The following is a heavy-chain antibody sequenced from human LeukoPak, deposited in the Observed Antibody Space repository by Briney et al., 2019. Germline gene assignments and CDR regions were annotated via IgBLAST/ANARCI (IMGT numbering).Heavy chain of an antibody. Sequence: GESLKISGKGSGYSFTSYWIVWVRQMPGKGLEWMGIIYPGDSDTRYSPSFQGQVTISADKSISTAYLQWNGLKASDTAMYYCAISRGYPGRFDPWGQETLVTVSS. D-gene: IGHD2-15*01. CDR3: AISRGYPGRFDP. V-gene: IGHV5-51*01. J-gene: IGHJ5*02. CDR2: IYPGDSDT. CDR1: GYSFTSYW.